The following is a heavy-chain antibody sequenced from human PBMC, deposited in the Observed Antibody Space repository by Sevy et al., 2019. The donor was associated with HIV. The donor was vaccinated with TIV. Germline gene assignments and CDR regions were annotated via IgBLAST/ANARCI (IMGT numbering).Heavy chain of an antibody. CDR3: ARLPTPSGSDDY. D-gene: IGHD5-12*01. Sequence: GESLKISVKGSDYSFTSSWIAGLRRMPGKGLNWLGIIYPGDSETRYSPSFQGQVTFPAERSISTASLQWSSLKASDTAMYYCARLPTPSGSDDYWGQGTLVTVSS. CDR1: DYSFTSSW. J-gene: IGHJ4*02. V-gene: IGHV5-51*01. CDR2: IYPGDSET.